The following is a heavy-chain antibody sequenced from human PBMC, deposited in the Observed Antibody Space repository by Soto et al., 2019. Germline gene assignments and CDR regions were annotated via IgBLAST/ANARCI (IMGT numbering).Heavy chain of an antibody. Sequence: PGGSLRLSCAASGFSLSSYAMHWVRQAPGKGLEWVAVISYDGSNKYYADSVKGRFTISRDNSKNTLYLQMNSLRAEDTAVYYCARDLRQRLVYYYGMDVWGQGTTVTVSS. CDR3: ARDLRQRLVYYYGMDV. J-gene: IGHJ6*02. V-gene: IGHV3-30-3*01. CDR1: GFSLSSYA. D-gene: IGHD6-13*01. CDR2: ISYDGSNK.